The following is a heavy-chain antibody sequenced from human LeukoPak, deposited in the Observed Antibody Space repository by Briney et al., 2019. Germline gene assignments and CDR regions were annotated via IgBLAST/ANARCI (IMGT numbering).Heavy chain of an antibody. CDR2: INPNSGGT. CDR1: GYTFTAYY. CDR3: AREPMVRDFNWFDP. J-gene: IGHJ5*02. V-gene: IGHV1-2*06. D-gene: IGHD3-10*01. Sequence: GASVKVSCKASGYTFTAYYIHWVRQAPGQGLEWMGRINPNSGGTKYAQKFQGRVTMTRDTSISTAYMELSRLTSDDTAVYYCAREPMVRDFNWFDPWGQGTLVAVSP.